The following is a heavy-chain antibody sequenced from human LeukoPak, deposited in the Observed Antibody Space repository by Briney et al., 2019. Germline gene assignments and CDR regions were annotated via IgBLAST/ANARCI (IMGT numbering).Heavy chain of an antibody. CDR2: ISYDGSNK. J-gene: IGHJ4*02. Sequence: GGSLRLSCAASGFTFSSYAMHWVRQAPGKGLEWVAVISYDGSNKYYADSVKGRFTISRDNSKNTLYLQMNSLRAEDTAVYYCAREYMYYYDSSGYPLDYWGQGTLVTVSS. CDR1: GFTFSSYA. CDR3: AREYMYYYDSSGYPLDY. D-gene: IGHD3-22*01. V-gene: IGHV3-30-3*01.